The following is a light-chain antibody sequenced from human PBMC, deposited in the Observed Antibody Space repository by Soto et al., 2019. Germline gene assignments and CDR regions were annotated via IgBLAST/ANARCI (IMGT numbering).Light chain of an antibody. Sequence: QSALTQPASVSGSPGQSITISCAGTSSDIGGSNYVSWDQQHPGKAPKLMIYGVSNRPSGVSNPFSGSKSGNTASLTISGLQAEDEADYFCYSSGSYSSTFYVFGTGTKVTVL. CDR3: YSSGSYSSTFYV. J-gene: IGLJ1*01. CDR2: GVS. CDR1: SSDIGGSNY. V-gene: IGLV2-14*03.